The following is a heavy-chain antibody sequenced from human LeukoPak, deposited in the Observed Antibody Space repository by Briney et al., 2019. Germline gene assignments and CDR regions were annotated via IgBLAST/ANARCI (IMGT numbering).Heavy chain of an antibody. J-gene: IGHJ4*02. V-gene: IGHV3-7*01. Sequence: GGSLRLSCTVSGFTFSIYWMTWVRHAPGEGLEWVANVNQDGSEKNYVDAVRGRFTITRDNAKNSLYLQMNSLRAEDTAVYYCARKMWDYWGQGTLVTVSS. CDR2: VNQDGSEK. CDR3: ARKMWDY. CDR1: GFTFSIYW. D-gene: IGHD2-21*01.